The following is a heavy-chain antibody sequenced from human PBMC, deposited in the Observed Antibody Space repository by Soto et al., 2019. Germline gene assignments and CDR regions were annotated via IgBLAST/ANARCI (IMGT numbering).Heavy chain of an antibody. CDR2: IYPGDSDS. D-gene: IGHD2-21*01. Sequence: VGSLKISCKGSGYSFTSYWICWVRQMPGKGLEWMGIIYPGDSDSRYSPSFQGQVTISADKSISTAYLQWSSLKASDTAIYYCARRIEKDAFDVWGQGTMVTVPS. CDR3: ARRIEKDAFDV. CDR1: GYSFTSYW. J-gene: IGHJ3*01. V-gene: IGHV5-51*01.